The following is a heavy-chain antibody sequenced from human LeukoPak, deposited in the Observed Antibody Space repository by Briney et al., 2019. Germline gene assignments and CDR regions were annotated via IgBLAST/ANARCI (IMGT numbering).Heavy chain of an antibody. CDR1: GGSISSGSYY. CDR3: ARRPAAAGDDAFDI. D-gene: IGHD6-13*01. J-gene: IGHJ3*02. Sequence: KPSETLSLTCTVSGGSISSGSYYWSWIRQPAGKGLEWIGRIYTSGSTNYNPSLKSRVTISVDTSKNQFSLKLSSVTAADTAVYYCARRPAAAGDDAFDIWGQGTMVTVSS. V-gene: IGHV4-61*02. CDR2: IYTSGST.